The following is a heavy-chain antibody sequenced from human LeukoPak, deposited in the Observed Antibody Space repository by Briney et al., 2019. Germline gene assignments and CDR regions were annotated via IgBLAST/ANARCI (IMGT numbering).Heavy chain of an antibody. D-gene: IGHD3-10*01. Sequence: ETLSLTCTVSGGSISSSSYYWGWIRQPPGKGLEWVSVIYSGGRTYYADSVKGRFTISRDNSKNTLYLQMNSLRAEDTAVYYCARLYGSGSLHFDYWGQGTLVTVSS. J-gene: IGHJ4*02. CDR1: GGSISSSSYY. CDR3: ARLYGSGSLHFDY. V-gene: IGHV3-53*01. CDR2: IYSGGRT.